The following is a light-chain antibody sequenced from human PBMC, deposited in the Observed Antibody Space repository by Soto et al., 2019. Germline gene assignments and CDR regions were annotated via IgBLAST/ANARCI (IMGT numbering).Light chain of an antibody. CDR3: QKFNSVPLT. J-gene: IGKJ4*01. CDR1: HDIANY. Sequence: DTQMTQSPSPLSASVGDRVTISCRTSHDIANYLAWFQQKPGKVPKLLIYAASTLQSGVPSRFSGSGSGTDFTLTISSLQPEDVATYYCQKFNSVPLTFGGGTKVEIK. V-gene: IGKV1-27*01. CDR2: AAS.